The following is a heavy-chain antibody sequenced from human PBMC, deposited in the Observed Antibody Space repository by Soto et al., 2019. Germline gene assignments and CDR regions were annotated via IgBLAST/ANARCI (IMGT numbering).Heavy chain of an antibody. CDR3: ARDSGGSGYEFDY. J-gene: IGHJ4*02. V-gene: IGHV3-33*01. Sequence: PGGSLRLSCAASGFPFSAYGMHWVRQAPGKGLQWVAVIWFDGGNEYYADSVRGRFTIFRDNSKNTLYLQMNSLTDEDTAVYYCARDSGGSGYEFDYWGQGTLVTVSS. CDR2: IWFDGGNE. CDR1: GFPFSAYG. D-gene: IGHD3-22*01.